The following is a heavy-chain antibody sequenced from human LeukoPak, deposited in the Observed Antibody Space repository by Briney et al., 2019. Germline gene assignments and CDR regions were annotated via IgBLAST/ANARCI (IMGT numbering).Heavy chain of an antibody. CDR1: GITVSSDY. V-gene: IGHV3-66*01. CDR3: ARATTLGYYYGLDV. Sequence: GGSLRLSCAGSGITVSSDYMSWVRQAPGKGLEWVSAIYSGGGTYYADSVKGRFIISRDNPRTTVNLQMNSLSAEDTAVYYCARATTLGYYYGLDVWGQGTTVTVSS. CDR2: IYSGGGT. J-gene: IGHJ6*02. D-gene: IGHD3-16*01.